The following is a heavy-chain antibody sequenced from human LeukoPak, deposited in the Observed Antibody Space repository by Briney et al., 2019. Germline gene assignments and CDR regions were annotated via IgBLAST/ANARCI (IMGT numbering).Heavy chain of an antibody. CDR1: GGSISSSSYY. CDR3: ASQAYCGGDCYPLGY. Sequence: MASQTLSLTCTVSGGSISSSSYYWGWIRQPPGKGLEWIGSIYYSGSTYYNPSLKSRVTISVDTSKNQFSLKLSSVTAADTAVYYCASQAYCGGDCYPLGYWGQGTLVTVSS. V-gene: IGHV4-39*01. D-gene: IGHD2-21*01. J-gene: IGHJ4*02. CDR2: IYYSGST.